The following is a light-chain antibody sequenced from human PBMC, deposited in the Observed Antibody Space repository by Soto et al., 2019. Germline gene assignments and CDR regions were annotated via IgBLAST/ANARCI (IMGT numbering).Light chain of an antibody. CDR1: QTIIGY. V-gene: IGKV1-39*01. J-gene: IGKJ1*01. Sequence: DIQVTQSPSSLSASIGDRVTITCRASQTIIGYFNWYQQKPGKAPRLLINAASNLQSGVPSRFRGSGSETDFTLTITSLQPEDFATYSCQQSYTTPRTFGQGTKVDI. CDR3: QQSYTTPRT. CDR2: AAS.